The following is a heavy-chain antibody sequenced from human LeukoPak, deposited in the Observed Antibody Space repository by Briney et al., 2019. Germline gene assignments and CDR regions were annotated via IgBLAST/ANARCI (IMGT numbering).Heavy chain of an antibody. D-gene: IGHD3-22*01. V-gene: IGHV3-48*02. Sequence: GSLRLSCAASGINFNGYSMHWVRQAPGKGLEWVSYISGSSRTIYYADSVKGRFTISRDNAKNSLHLQINSLRDEDTAVYYCAIRGYYDTTYAYDYHAMDVWGQGTAVTVSS. J-gene: IGHJ6*02. CDR2: ISGSSRTI. CDR3: AIRGYYDTTYAYDYHAMDV. CDR1: GINFNGYS.